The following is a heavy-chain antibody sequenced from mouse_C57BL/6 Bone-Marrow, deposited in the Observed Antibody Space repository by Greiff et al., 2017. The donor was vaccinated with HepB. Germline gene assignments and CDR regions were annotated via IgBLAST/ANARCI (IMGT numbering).Heavy chain of an antibody. J-gene: IGHJ2*01. CDR2: IYPSDSET. CDR3: ARYYGRGFDY. V-gene: IGHV1-61*01. Sequence: VQLQQSGAELVRPGSSVKLSCKASGYTFTSYWMDWVKQRPGQGLEWIGNIYPSDSETHYNQKFKDKATLTVDKSSSTAYMQLSSLTSEDSAVYYCARYYGRGFDYWGQGTTLTVSS. D-gene: IGHD1-1*01. CDR1: GYTFTSYW.